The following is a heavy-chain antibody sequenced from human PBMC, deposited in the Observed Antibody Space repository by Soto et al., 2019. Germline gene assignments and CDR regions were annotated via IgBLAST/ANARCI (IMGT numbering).Heavy chain of an antibody. D-gene: IGHD3-22*01. CDR2: IYPGDSDT. CDR1: GYSFTSYW. CDR3: ARQIHYYDSSGYYSPPTRYFDY. J-gene: IGHJ4*02. V-gene: IGHV5-51*01. Sequence: HGESLKISCKGSGYSFTSYWIGWVRQMPVKGLEWMGIIYPGDSDTRYSPSFQGQVTISADKSISTAYLQWSSLKASDTAMYYCARQIHYYDSSGYYSPPTRYFDYWAQGTLVTVSS.